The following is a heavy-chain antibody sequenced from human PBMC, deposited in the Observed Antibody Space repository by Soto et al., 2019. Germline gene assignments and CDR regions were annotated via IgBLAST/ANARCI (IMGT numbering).Heavy chain of an antibody. Sequence: QVQLQESGPGLVKPSETLSLTCTVSGASISSYYWSWIRQPPGKGLEWIGYVYYSRSTNYNPSLKSRVTISVDTSKNQFSLKLSSVTAADTAMYYCARDTTPSLWGQGTLVTVSS. CDR1: GASISSYY. J-gene: IGHJ4*02. CDR3: ARDTTPSL. D-gene: IGHD1-1*01. V-gene: IGHV4-59*01. CDR2: VYYSRST.